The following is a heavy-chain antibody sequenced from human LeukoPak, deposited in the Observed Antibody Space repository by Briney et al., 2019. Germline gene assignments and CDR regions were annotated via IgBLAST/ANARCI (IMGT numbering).Heavy chain of an antibody. CDR1: GYTFTSYY. D-gene: IGHD2-15*01. J-gene: IGHJ4*02. V-gene: IGHV1-46*01. CDR2: INPSGGST. CDR3: ARIPGGYFDY. Sequence: ASVKVSCKASGYTFTSYYMHWVRQAPGQGLEWMGIINPSGGSTSYAQKFQGRVTMTRDTSTSTVYMELRSLRSDDTAVYYCARIPGGYFDYWGQGTLVTVSS.